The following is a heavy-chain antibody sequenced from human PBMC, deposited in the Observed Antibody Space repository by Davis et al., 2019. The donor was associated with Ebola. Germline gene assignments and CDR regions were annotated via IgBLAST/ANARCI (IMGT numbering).Heavy chain of an antibody. CDR2: INHSGST. Sequence: MPGGSLRLSCAVYGGSFSGYYWSWIRQPPGKGLEWIGEINHSGSTNYNPSLKSRVTISVDTSKNQFSQKLSSVTAADTAVYYCARVLGFGVVIKYYYYGMDVWGQGTTVTVSS. J-gene: IGHJ6*02. V-gene: IGHV4-34*01. CDR3: ARVLGFGVVIKYYYYGMDV. D-gene: IGHD3-3*01. CDR1: GGSFSGYY.